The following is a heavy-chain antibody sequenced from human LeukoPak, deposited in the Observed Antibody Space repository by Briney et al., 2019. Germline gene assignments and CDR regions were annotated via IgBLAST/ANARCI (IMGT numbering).Heavy chain of an antibody. D-gene: IGHD3-22*01. Sequence: GGSLRLSCAASGFTFSSYGMHWVRQAPGKGLEWVAFIRSDGSTKYYADSVKGRFTISRDNSKNTLYLQMNSPRAEDTAVYYCAREKIVVVIMDYWGQGTLVTVSS. CDR2: IRSDGSTK. V-gene: IGHV3-30*02. CDR3: AREKIVVVIMDY. CDR1: GFTFSSYG. J-gene: IGHJ4*02.